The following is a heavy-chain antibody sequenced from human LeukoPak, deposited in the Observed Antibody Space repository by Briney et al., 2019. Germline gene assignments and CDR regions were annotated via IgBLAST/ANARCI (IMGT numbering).Heavy chain of an antibody. Sequence: PSETLSLTCTVSGGSICSSSYYWGWIRQPPGKGLEWIGSIYYSGSTYYNPSLKSRVTISVDTSKNQFSLKLSSVTAADTAVYYCASPYMVRGAIGAFDIWGQGTMVTVSS. J-gene: IGHJ3*02. CDR2: IYYSGST. D-gene: IGHD3-10*01. CDR1: GGSICSSSYY. V-gene: IGHV4-39*01. CDR3: ASPYMVRGAIGAFDI.